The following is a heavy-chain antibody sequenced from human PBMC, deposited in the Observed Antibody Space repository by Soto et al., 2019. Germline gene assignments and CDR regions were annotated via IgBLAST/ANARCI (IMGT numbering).Heavy chain of an antibody. J-gene: IGHJ4*02. CDR2: IYHSGST. CDR1: GGSISSSNW. Sequence: SETLSLTCAVSGGSISSSNWWSWVRQPPGKGLEWIGEIYHSGSTNYNPSLKSRVTISVDKSKNQFSLKLSSVTAADTAVYYCARDWGGYCTNGVCGNQWGQGTLVTVSS. CDR3: ARDWGGYCTNGVCGNQ. D-gene: IGHD2-8*01. V-gene: IGHV4-4*02.